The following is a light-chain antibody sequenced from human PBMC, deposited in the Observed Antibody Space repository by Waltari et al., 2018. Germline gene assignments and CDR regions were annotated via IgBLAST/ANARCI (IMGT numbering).Light chain of an antibody. J-gene: IGKJ1*01. Sequence: DIVMTQSPDSLAVSLGERATMNCKSSQSVLYSSNNKNYLAWYQQKPGQPPKLLIYWASTRESGVPDRFSVSGSGTDFTLTISSLQAEDVAVYYCQQYYSTPLTFGQGTKVEIK. CDR2: WAS. CDR1: QSVLYSSNNKNY. CDR3: QQYYSTPLT. V-gene: IGKV4-1*01.